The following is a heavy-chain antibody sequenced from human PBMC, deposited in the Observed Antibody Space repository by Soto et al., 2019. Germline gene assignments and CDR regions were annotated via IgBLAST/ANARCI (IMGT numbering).Heavy chain of an antibody. D-gene: IGHD6-13*01. CDR2: IKPSDGSA. CDR3: AKEAAAAGTIGNSFDY. J-gene: IGHJ4*02. CDR1: GYTFTNYY. Sequence: ASVKVSCKASGYTFTNYYMHWMRQAPGQGLEWMGIIKPSDGSANYAQKFQGRVTMTRDTSTSTVYMELSSLRSEDTALYYCAKEAAAAGTIGNSFDYWGQGALVTVSS. V-gene: IGHV1-46*01.